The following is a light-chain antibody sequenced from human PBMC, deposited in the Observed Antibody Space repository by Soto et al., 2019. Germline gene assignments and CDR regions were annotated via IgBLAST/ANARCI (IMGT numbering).Light chain of an antibody. CDR2: DAS. J-gene: IGKJ4*01. V-gene: IGKV3-11*01. Sequence: EIVLTQSPATLSLXPGXXXXXXXXASQSVSSYLAWYQQKPGQAPRLLIYDASNRATGIPARFSGSGSGTDFTLTISSLEPEDFAVYYCQQRSNWPLTFGGGTKVEIK. CDR1: QSVSSY. CDR3: QQRSNWPLT.